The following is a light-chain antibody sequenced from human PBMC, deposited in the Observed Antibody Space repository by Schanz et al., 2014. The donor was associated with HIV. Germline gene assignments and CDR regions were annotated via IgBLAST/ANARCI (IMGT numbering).Light chain of an antibody. CDR3: SSYTSSSTPLV. J-gene: IGLJ3*02. CDR2: DVT. V-gene: IGLV2-14*03. Sequence: QSALTQPPSASGSPGQSVTISCTGTSRDGRGYNHPPSYQQHPGKAPKLMIYDVTNRPSGVSNLFSGSKSGNTASLTISGLQAEDEADYYCSSYTSSSTPLVFGGGTKLTVL. CDR1: SRDGRGYNH.